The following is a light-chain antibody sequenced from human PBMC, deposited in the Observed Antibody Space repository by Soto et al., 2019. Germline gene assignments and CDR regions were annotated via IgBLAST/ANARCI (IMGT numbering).Light chain of an antibody. Sequence: TLALSPGKKATLSCRASQSVSSSYLAWYQQKPGQAPRLLIYGASSRATGIPDRFSGSGSGTDFTLTISRLEPEDLAVYYCQQYSSSPRTFGQGTRLEIK. CDR2: GAS. J-gene: IGKJ5*01. V-gene: IGKV3-20*01. CDR1: QSVSSSY. CDR3: QQYSSSPRT.